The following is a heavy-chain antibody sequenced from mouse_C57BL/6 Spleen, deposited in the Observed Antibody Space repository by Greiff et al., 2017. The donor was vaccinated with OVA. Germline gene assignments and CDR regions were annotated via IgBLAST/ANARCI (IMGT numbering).Heavy chain of an antibody. D-gene: IGHD1-1*01. J-gene: IGHJ4*01. CDR3: TREGSSSYYAMDY. Sequence: VQLQQSGAELVRPGASVTLSCKASGYTFTDYEMHWVKQTPVHGLEWIGAIDPETGGTAYNQKFKGKAILTADKSSSTAYMELRSLTSEDSAVYYCTREGSSSYYAMDYWGQGTSVTVSS. CDR2: IDPETGGT. V-gene: IGHV1-15*01. CDR1: GYTFTDYE.